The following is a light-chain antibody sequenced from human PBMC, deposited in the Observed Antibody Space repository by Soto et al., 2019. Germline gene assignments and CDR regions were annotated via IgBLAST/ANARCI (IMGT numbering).Light chain of an antibody. J-gene: IGKJ1*01. CDR1: QSVSSTF. CDR3: QQYDNLSWT. CDR2: GAS. V-gene: IGKV3-20*01. Sequence: EIVMTQSPATLSVSPGERATLSCRAGQSVSSTFLNWYQQKPGQAPRLLIYGASNRATGTPDRFSGSGSGTDFTLTISRLEPEDFAVYYCQQYDNLSWTFGQGTKVDIK.